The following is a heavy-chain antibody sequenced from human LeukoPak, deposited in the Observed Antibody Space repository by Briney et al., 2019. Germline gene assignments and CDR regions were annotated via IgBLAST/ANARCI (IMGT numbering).Heavy chain of an antibody. J-gene: IGHJ4*02. Sequence: PGGSLRLSCAASGFTFSSYAMYWVRQAPGKGLEWVALISYDGTNKYYADSVKGRFTISRDNSKNTLYLQMNSLRAEDTAVYCCGRVSSLAIASWGQGTPVTVSS. CDR3: GRVSSLAIAS. CDR2: ISYDGTNK. V-gene: IGHV3-30-3*01. CDR1: GFTFSSYA.